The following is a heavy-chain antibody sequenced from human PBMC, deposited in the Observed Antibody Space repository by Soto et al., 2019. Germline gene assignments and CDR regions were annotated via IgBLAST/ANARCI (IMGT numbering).Heavy chain of an antibody. Sequence: EVQLLESGGGLVQPGGSLRLSCAASGFTFSTYALSWVRQSPGTGLEWVSAISGSGDDTYYTHSVKGRFTISRDNSKNTLSLQMDSLRGEYPATYYCAKVDRYSSGWSYYAPEYYYYGMDVWGQGTTVTVSS. CDR1: GFTFSTYA. J-gene: IGHJ6*02. CDR3: AKVDRYSSGWSYYAPEYYYYGMDV. D-gene: IGHD6-19*01. V-gene: IGHV3-23*01. CDR2: ISGSGDDT.